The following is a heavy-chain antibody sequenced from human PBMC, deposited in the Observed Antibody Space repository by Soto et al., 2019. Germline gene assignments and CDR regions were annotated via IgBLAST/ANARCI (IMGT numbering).Heavy chain of an antibody. Sequence: ASVKVSCKASGYTFTSYDINWVRQATGQGLGWMGWMNPNSGNTGYAQKFQGRLTMSWTTSISTAYMELSSLTSDDTAVYYCARAGMPAAGTRGLVWFDPWGQGTLVTVSS. V-gene: IGHV1-8*01. J-gene: IGHJ5*02. CDR1: GYTFTSYD. CDR2: MNPNSGNT. CDR3: ARAGMPAAGTRGLVWFDP. D-gene: IGHD6-13*01.